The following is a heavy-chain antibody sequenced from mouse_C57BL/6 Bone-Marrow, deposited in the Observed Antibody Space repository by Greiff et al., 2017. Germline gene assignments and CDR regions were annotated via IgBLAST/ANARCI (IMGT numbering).Heavy chain of an antibody. CDR1: GYTFTSYW. Sequence: QVQLQQPGAELVMPGASVKLSCKASGYTFTSYWMHWVKQRPGQGLEWIGEIDPSDSYTNYNQKFKGKSTLTVDKSSSTAYMQLSSLTSEDSAVYYCAARDYGSSRDDWGQGTTLTVSS. CDR3: AARDYGSSRDD. CDR2: IDPSDSYT. D-gene: IGHD1-1*01. V-gene: IGHV1-69*01. J-gene: IGHJ2*01.